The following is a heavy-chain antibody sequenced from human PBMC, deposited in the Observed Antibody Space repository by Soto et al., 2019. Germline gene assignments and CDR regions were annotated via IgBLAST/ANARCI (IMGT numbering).Heavy chain of an antibody. D-gene: IGHD2-15*01. Sequence: QVQLQESGPGLVKPSQTLSLTCTVSGGSISSGGYYWSWIRQHPGKGLEWIGYIYYSGSTYYNPSLKSRVTISVDTSKNQFSLKLSSVTAADTAVSYCARAGRGDCSGGSCYSYYYYYMDVWGKGTTVTVSS. CDR1: GGSISSGGYY. CDR2: IYYSGST. J-gene: IGHJ6*03. CDR3: ARAGRGDCSGGSCYSYYYYYMDV. V-gene: IGHV4-31*03.